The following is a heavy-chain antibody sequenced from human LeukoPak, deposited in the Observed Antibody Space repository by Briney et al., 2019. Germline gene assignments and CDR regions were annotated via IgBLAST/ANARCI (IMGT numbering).Heavy chain of an antibody. Sequence: GGSLRLSCAGSGFTFSNYAMNWVRQAPGKGLEWVSSISSSSGSTHYADSVKGRFTISRDNSKNTLYLQMNSLRVEDTAVYYCAKDKQWLVSDYWGQGTLVTVSS. V-gene: IGHV3-23*01. CDR3: AKDKQWLVSDY. J-gene: IGHJ4*02. CDR2: ISSSSGST. D-gene: IGHD6-19*01. CDR1: GFTFSNYA.